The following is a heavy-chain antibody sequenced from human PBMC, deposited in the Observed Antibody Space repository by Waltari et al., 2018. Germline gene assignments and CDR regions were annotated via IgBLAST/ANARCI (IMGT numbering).Heavy chain of an antibody. CDR1: GGSISTYY. Sequence: VQLQESGPGLVTPSETLSLTCTVSGGSISTYYWSWIRQPAGKGLEWIGRIDATGSTNDNPSLKSRVTMSVDTSKNQFSLKLSSVTAADTAVYYCARLPYNNIYFYYYMDVWGKGTTVTVSS. J-gene: IGHJ6*03. CDR3: ARLPYNNIYFYYYMDV. D-gene: IGHD3-10*01. V-gene: IGHV4-4*07. CDR2: IDATGST.